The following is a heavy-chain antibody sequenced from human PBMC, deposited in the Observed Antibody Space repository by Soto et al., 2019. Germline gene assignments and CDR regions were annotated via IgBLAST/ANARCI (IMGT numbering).Heavy chain of an antibody. V-gene: IGHV4-31*03. CDR2: IYYSGST. CDR3: ARAGGAMVRGFNAFDI. D-gene: IGHD3-10*01. CDR1: GGSISSGGYY. J-gene: IGHJ3*02. Sequence: SLTCTVSGGSISSGGYYWSWIRQHPGKGLEWIGYIYYSGSTYYNPSLKSRVTISVDTSKNQFSLKLSSVTAADTAVYCCARAGGAMVRGFNAFDIWGQGTMVTVS.